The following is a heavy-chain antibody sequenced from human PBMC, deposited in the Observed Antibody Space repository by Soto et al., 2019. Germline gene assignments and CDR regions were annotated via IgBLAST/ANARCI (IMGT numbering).Heavy chain of an antibody. V-gene: IGHV1-2*02. CDR2: INPNSGGT. CDR3: ARGAARYGSGSYYPLFDD. D-gene: IGHD3-10*01. CDR1: GYGFTGDY. J-gene: IGHJ4*02. Sequence: GPSGKVSGRGVGYGFTGDYMHWVRQAPGQGLEWMGWINPNSGGTNYAQKFQGRVTMTRDTSISTAYMELSRLRSDDTAVYYCARGAARYGSGSYYPLFDDWGQGTLVTVPS.